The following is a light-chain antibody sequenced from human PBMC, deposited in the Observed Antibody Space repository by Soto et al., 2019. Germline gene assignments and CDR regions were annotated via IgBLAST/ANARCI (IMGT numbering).Light chain of an antibody. CDR1: QTISTF. Sequence: DIQMTQSPSSLSSSAGDRVTITCRSSQTISTFLHWFQQKPGKAPNLLIYDASSLQSGVPSRFSGSGSGTDFTLTISCLQPEDFGTYYCQVTSSTFVSFAGVTKVDIK. CDR3: QVTSSTFVS. V-gene: IGKV1-39*01. CDR2: DAS. J-gene: IGKJ4*01.